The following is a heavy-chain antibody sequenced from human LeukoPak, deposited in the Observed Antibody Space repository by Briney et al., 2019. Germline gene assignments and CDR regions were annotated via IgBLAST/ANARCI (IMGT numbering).Heavy chain of an antibody. D-gene: IGHD5-18*01. CDR2: ISGSGSTT. CDR1: GFPFSSYA. V-gene: IGHV3-23*01. J-gene: IGHJ4*02. Sequence: PGGSLRLSCAASGFPFSSYAMTWVRQAPGKGLEWVSTISGSGSTTYYADSVRGRCSISRDNSRNLLFLQMNSLRGEDTALYYCAKALSGYIYGPDVWSQGTLVTVSS. CDR3: AKALSGYIYGPDV.